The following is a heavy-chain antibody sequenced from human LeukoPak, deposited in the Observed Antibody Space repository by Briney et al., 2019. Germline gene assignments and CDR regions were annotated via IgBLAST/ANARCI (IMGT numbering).Heavy chain of an antibody. D-gene: IGHD6-13*01. CDR1: GYSISSGYY. CDR2: INHSGST. V-gene: IGHV4-34*01. CDR3: ARGSGYSSSWYNY. J-gene: IGHJ4*02. Sequence: SETLSLTCGVSGYSISSGYYWSWIRQPPGKGLEWIGEINHSGSTNYNPSLKSRVTISVDTSKNQFSLKLSSVTAADTAVYYCARGSGYSSSWYNYWGQGTLVTVSP.